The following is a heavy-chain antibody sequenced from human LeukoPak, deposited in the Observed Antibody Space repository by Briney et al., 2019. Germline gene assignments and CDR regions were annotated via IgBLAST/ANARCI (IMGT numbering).Heavy chain of an antibody. CDR3: AKDYYDSSGYYVSYFDY. CDR1: GFTFSSYG. Sequence: GGSLRLSCAASGFTFSSYGMHWVRQAPGKGLEWVAVISYDGSNKYYADSVKGRFTISRGNSKNTLYLQMNSLRAEDTAVYYCAKDYYDSSGYYVSYFDYWGQGTLVTVSS. J-gene: IGHJ4*02. CDR2: ISYDGSNK. V-gene: IGHV3-30*18. D-gene: IGHD3-22*01.